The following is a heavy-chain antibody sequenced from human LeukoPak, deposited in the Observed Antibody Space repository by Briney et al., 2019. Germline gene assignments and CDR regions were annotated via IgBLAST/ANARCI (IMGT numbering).Heavy chain of an antibody. CDR3: ARVFDSGSQAYFYYMDV. CDR2: INSSGST. D-gene: IGHD3-10*01. J-gene: IGHJ6*03. V-gene: IGHV4-59*01. CDR1: GFSISGYY. Sequence: SETLSLTCTVSGFSISGYYWSWIRQPPGKGLEWIGYINSSGSTNYKPCLKSRVTMSVDTYKNQFSLKVSSVTAADTGVYYCARVFDSGSQAYFYYMDVWGRGTTGTISS.